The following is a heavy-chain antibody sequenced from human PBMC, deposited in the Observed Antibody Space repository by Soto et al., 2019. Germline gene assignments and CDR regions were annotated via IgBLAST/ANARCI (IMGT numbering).Heavy chain of an antibody. J-gene: IGHJ6*02. D-gene: IGHD6-19*01. Sequence: GGSLRLSCAVSGLIFSSYAMNWVRQAPGKGLEWVSGISGSGGSTYYADSVKGRFTISRDNSKNTLILQMNSLRAEDTAVYYCAKDQVVAGRSYYYYAMDVWGQGTTVTVSS. CDR3: AKDQVVAGRSYYYYAMDV. V-gene: IGHV3-23*01. CDR2: ISGSGGST. CDR1: GLIFSSYA.